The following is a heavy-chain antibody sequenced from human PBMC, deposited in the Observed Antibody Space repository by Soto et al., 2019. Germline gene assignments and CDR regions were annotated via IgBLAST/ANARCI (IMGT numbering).Heavy chain of an antibody. CDR2: ISYDGSNK. D-gene: IGHD3-10*01. V-gene: IGHV3-30*18. CDR3: AKDRPRYGSGSYYLFDY. Sequence: QVQLVESGGGVVQPGRSLRLSCAASGFTFSSYGMHWVRQAPGKGLEWVAVISYDGSNKYYADSVKGRFTISRDNSKNXLYLQMNSLRAEDTAVYYCAKDRPRYGSGSYYLFDYWGQGTLVTVSS. J-gene: IGHJ4*02. CDR1: GFTFSSYG.